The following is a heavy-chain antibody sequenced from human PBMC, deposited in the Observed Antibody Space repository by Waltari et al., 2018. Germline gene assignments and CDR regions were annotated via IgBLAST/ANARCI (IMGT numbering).Heavy chain of an antibody. Sequence: QVQLVESGGGVVQPGRSLRLSCAASGFTFSSYAMHWVRQAPGKGLEWVAVISYDGSNKYYADSVKGRFTISRDNSKNTLYLQMNSLRAEDTAVYYCARTAQNYYDSSGFHTNKHFDYWGQGTL. J-gene: IGHJ4*02. CDR3: ARTAQNYYDSSGFHTNKHFDY. CDR1: GFTFSSYA. CDR2: ISYDGSNK. D-gene: IGHD3-22*01. V-gene: IGHV3-30-3*01.